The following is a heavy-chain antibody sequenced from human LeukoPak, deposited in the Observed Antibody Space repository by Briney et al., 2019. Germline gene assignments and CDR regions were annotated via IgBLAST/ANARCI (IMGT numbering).Heavy chain of an antibody. CDR2: IHGSGET. Sequence: PSETLSLTCTVSGGSISTYYWSWIRQPPGKGLEWIGHIHGSGETNYNPSLKSRVTMSPDTSRNQFSLKVNSVTAADTAVYYCARDTYYSGSGTYFEDYLDSWGQGILVTVSS. J-gene: IGHJ4*02. CDR3: ARDTYYSGSGTYFEDYLDS. V-gene: IGHV4-59*12. CDR1: GGSISTYY. D-gene: IGHD3-10*01.